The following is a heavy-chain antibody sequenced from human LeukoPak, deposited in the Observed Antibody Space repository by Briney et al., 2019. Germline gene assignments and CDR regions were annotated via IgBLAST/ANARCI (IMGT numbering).Heavy chain of an antibody. CDR1: GFTFSDYS. V-gene: IGHV3-48*01. J-gene: IGHJ4*02. D-gene: IGHD3-22*01. Sequence: PGGSLRLSCAASGFTFSDYSMNWVRQAPGKGLEDLSYINSDGKTTWYADSVKGRFTASRDNAKNSLYLQMNSLRAEDAALYYCAKGPGNYYDSRVDFDYWGQGTLVTVSS. CDR2: INSDGKTT. CDR3: AKGPGNYYDSRVDFDY.